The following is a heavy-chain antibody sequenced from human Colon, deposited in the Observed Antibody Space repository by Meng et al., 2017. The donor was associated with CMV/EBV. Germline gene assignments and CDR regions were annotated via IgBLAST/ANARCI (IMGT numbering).Heavy chain of an antibody. J-gene: IGHJ4*02. CDR2: INPNSGGT. D-gene: IGHD5-24*01. CDR3: AREGEMATPVDY. Sequence: CKASGYTFTGYYMHWVRQAPGQGLEWMGWINPNSGGTNYAQKFQGRVTMTRDTSISTAYMELSRLRSDDTAVYYCAREGEMATPVDYWGQGTLVTVSS. CDR1: GYTFTGYY. V-gene: IGHV1-2*02.